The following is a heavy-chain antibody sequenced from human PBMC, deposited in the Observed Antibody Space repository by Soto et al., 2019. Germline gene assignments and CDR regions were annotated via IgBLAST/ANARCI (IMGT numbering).Heavy chain of an antibody. Sequence: QVQLVESGGGVVQPGRSLRLSCAASGFTFSSYGMHWVRQAPGKGLEWVAVISYDGSNKYYADSVKGRFTISRDNSKNTLYLQMNSLRAEDTAVYYCAKAQASDQWLVFWFDPWGQGTLVTVSS. CDR2: ISYDGSNK. CDR3: AKAQASDQWLVFWFDP. V-gene: IGHV3-30*18. J-gene: IGHJ5*02. D-gene: IGHD6-19*01. CDR1: GFTFSSYG.